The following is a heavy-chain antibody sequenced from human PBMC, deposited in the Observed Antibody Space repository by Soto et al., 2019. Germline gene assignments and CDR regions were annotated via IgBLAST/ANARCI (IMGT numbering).Heavy chain of an antibody. CDR1: GFTFSNHG. D-gene: IGHD3-10*01. V-gene: IGHV3-30*03. CDR2: ISFDGSEK. CDR3: AREGSLGLDV. J-gene: IGHJ6*02. Sequence: QVQLVESGGGVVQPGRSLRLTCAASGFTFSNHGMYWVRQAPGKGLEWVSVISFDGSEKKYTGSVKGRFIVSRDNSKNTLHLQMNSLGVDDTAVYFCAREGSLGLDVWGRGTTVTVSS.